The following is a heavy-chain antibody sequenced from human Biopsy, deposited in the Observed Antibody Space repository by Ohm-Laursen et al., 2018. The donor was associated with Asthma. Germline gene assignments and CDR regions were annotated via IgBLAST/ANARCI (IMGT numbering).Heavy chain of an antibody. V-gene: IGHV3-23*01. CDR2: ISGNSGIT. CDR1: GFTFRAHA. J-gene: IGHJ4*02. Sequence: SLRLSCAASGFTFRAHAMSWVRQAPGKGLEWVSTISGNSGITYYADSVKGRFTISRDNSQNTLYLHMDSLSAEDTAVYYCAKDRSGTWYGFDYWGQGTLVNVSS. CDR3: AKDRSGTWYGFDY. D-gene: IGHD6-13*01.